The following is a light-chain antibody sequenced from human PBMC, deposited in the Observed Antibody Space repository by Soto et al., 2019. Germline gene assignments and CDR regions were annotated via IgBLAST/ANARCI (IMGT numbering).Light chain of an antibody. CDR3: QQYGGMWT. CDR2: DAS. V-gene: IGKV1-5*01. J-gene: IGKJ1*01. CDR1: QSISSW. Sequence: DVQMTHSTCTLSASLGYIFTITFRASQSISSWLAWYQQKPGKAPKLLIYDASNLETGVSSRFSGSGSGTDFTFTISSLQPEDIATYYCQQYGGMWTFGQGTKVDIK.